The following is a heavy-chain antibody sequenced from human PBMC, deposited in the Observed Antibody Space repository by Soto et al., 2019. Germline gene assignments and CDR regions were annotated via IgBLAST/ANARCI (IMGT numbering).Heavy chain of an antibody. CDR1: GFTFSSYA. J-gene: IGHJ4*02. CDR3: VKEFPPTVTHVVPFDY. D-gene: IGHD4-17*01. V-gene: IGHV3-64D*08. Sequence: GGSLRLSCSASGFTFSSYAMHWVRQAPGKGLEYVSAISSNGGSTYYADSVKGRFTISRDNSKNTLYLQMSSLRAEDTAVYYCVKEFPPTVTHVVPFDYWGQGTLVTVSS. CDR2: ISSNGGST.